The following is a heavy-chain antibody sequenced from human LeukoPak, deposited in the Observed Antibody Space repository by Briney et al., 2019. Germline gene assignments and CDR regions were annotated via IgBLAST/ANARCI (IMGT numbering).Heavy chain of an antibody. D-gene: IGHD3-3*01. J-gene: IGHJ4*02. CDR3: ATNYDFWSGYSYY. Sequence: PSETLSLTCTVSGGSISSSSYYWGWIRQPPGKGLEWIGSIYYSGSTYYNPSLKSRVTISVDTSKNQFSLKLSSVTAADTAVYCCATNYDFWSGYSYYWGQGTLVTVSS. CDR2: IYYSGST. CDR1: GGSISSSSYY. V-gene: IGHV4-39*01.